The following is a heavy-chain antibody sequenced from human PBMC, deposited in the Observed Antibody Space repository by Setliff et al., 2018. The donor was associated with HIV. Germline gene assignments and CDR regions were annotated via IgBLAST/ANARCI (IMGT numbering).Heavy chain of an antibody. CDR3: ARGLWFGDLWAPFGAFDI. CDR2: IYYSGST. D-gene: IGHD3-10*01. CDR1: GGSISSHY. J-gene: IGHJ3*02. V-gene: IGHV4-59*11. Sequence: PSETLSLTCTVSGGSISSHYWRWIRQPPGKGLEWIGSIYYSGSTNYNPSLKSRVTISVDTSKNQFSLKLSSVTAADTAVYYCARGLWFGDLWAPFGAFDIWGQGTMVTVSS.